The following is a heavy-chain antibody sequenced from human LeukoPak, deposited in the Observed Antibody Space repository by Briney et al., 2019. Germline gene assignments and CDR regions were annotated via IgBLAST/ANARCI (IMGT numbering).Heavy chain of an antibody. CDR2: INHSGST. V-gene: IGHV4-34*01. CDR3: ARLYYYDSSGPADSDY. J-gene: IGHJ4*02. D-gene: IGHD3-22*01. CDR1: GASFSGYY. Sequence: PSETLSLAGAVYGASFSGYYWGWVRQPPGKGLGWIGEINHSGSTDYNPSLKSRVTISVDTSKNQFSLKLSSVTAADTAVYYCARLYYYDSSGPADSDYWGQGTLVTVSS.